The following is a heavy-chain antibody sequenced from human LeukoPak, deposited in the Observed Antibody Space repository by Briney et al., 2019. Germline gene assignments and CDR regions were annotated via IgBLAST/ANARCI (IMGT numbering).Heavy chain of an antibody. CDR2: INPNSGGT. CDR3: ARGDYVGGSYRSPFDY. CDR1: GYTFTGYY. Sequence: ASVKVSCKASGYTFTGYYMHWVRQAPGQGLEWMGWINPNSGGTNYAQKFQGRVTMTRDTSISTAYMELSRLRSDDTAVYYCARGDYVGGSYRSPFDYWGQGTLVTVSS. V-gene: IGHV1-2*02. D-gene: IGHD3-16*02. J-gene: IGHJ4*02.